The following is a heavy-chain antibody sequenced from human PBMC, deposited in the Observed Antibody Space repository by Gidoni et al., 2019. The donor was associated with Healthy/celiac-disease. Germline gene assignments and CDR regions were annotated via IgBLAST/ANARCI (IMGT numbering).Heavy chain of an antibody. J-gene: IGHJ3*02. V-gene: IGHV4-59*01. CDR1: GGSISSYY. D-gene: IGHD1-26*01. Sequence: QVQLQESGPGLVKPSETLSLTCTVSGGSISSYYWSWIRQPPGKGLEWIGYIYYSGSTNYNPSLKSRVTISVDTSKNQFSLKLSSVTAADTAVYYCARVGGIVGSYAFDIWGQGTMVTVSS. CDR3: ARVGGIVGSYAFDI. CDR2: IYYSGST.